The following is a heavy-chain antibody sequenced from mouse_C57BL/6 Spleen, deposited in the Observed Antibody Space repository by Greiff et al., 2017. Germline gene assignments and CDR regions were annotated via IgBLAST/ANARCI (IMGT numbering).Heavy chain of an antibody. Sequence: VQLKQSVAELVRPGASVKLSCTASGFTIKNYYMHWVKQRPDQGLEWIGRIDPANSTTNYAPKFQGTATITVDPSSNTAYLQLSSLTSEDIAILYCARDLTGANWGQGTTLTVSS. D-gene: IGHD4-1*01. V-gene: IGHV14-3*01. CDR2: IDPANSTT. J-gene: IGHJ2*01. CDR1: GFTIKNYY. CDR3: ARDLTGAN.